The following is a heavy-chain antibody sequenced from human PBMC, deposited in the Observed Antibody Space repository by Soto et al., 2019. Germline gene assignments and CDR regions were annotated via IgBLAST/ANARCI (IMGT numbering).Heavy chain of an antibody. CDR3: ARDHDCSSGSCYFRPVNY. CDR1: GYSFTSNG. CDR2: ISGYNGNT. J-gene: IGHJ4*02. V-gene: IGHV1-18*01. Sequence: QVHLVQSGTEVKNPGASVKVSCKTSGYSFTSNGISWLRQAPGQGLEWMGWISGYNGNTNYAQKLQGRVNMTTDASTSTAHMELRGLTHDDTAVYYCARDHDCSSGSCYFRPVNYWGQGPLVTVS. D-gene: IGHD2-2*01.